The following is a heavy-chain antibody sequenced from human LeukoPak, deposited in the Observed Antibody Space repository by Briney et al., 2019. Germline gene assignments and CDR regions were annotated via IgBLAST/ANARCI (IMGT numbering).Heavy chain of an antibody. V-gene: IGHV1-69*05. D-gene: IGHD3-3*01. CDR1: GYTFTDYY. Sequence: SVKVSCKASGYTFTDYYIHWLRQAPGQGLEWMGRIIPIFGTANYAQKFQGRVTITTDESTSTAYMELSSLRSEDTAVYYCAREKYDFWSGALGYWGQGTLVTVSS. J-gene: IGHJ4*02. CDR2: IIPIFGTA. CDR3: AREKYDFWSGALGY.